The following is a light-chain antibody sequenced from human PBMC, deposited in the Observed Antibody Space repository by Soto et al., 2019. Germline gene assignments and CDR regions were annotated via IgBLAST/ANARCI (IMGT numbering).Light chain of an antibody. CDR2: GAS. J-gene: IGKJ2*01. Sequence: EIVMTQSPATLSVSPGERATPSCRASQSISSNLAWYQQKPGQAPRLLIYGASTRATGIPARFSGSGSGTEFTLTISSLQSEDFAVNYCQHYNNWPMYTFGQGTKLEIK. CDR1: QSISSN. V-gene: IGKV3-15*01. CDR3: QHYNNWPMYT.